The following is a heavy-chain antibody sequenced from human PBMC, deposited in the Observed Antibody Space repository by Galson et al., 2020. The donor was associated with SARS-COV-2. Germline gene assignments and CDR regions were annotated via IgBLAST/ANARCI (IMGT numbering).Heavy chain of an antibody. V-gene: IGHV2-5*02. D-gene: IGHD2-21*01. CDR1: GFSLTTSGVG. Sequence: SGPTLVKPTQTLTLTCTFSGFSLTTSGVGVGWIRQPPGKALEWLAIIYWDDDERYSPSLKSRLTITKDTSKNQAVLTMTNMDPVDTATYYCAYRSADCEEGGDDGGCDGGGFEVWGQWTMVIVSS. CDR3: AYRSADCEEGGDDGGCDGGGFEV. J-gene: IGHJ3*01. CDR2: IYWDDDE.